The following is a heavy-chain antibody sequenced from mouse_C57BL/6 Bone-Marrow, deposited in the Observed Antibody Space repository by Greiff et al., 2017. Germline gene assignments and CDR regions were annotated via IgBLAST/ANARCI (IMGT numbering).Heavy chain of an antibody. V-gene: IGHV1-26*01. CDR2: INPNNGGT. CDR1: GYTFTDYY. Sequence: EVQLQQSGPELVKPGASVKISCKASGYTFTDYYMNWVKQSHGKSLEWIGDINPNNGGTSYNQKFKGKATLTVDKSSSTAYMELRSLTSEDSAVYYCGYSYYAMDYWGQGTSVTVSS. J-gene: IGHJ4*01. CDR3: GYSYYAMDY.